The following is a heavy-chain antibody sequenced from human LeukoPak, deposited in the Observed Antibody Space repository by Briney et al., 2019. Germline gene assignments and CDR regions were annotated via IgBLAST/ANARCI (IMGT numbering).Heavy chain of an antibody. D-gene: IGHD3-22*01. CDR1: GGSFSGYY. CDR2: INHSGST. Sequence: PSETLSLTCAVYGGSFSGYYWSWIRQPPGKGLEWIGEINHSGSTNYNPSLKSRVTTSIDTSKKQFSLNPGAVTAADTAVYYCARHFRREVLIGSAFDIWGQGTMVTVSS. V-gene: IGHV4-34*01. J-gene: IGHJ3*02. CDR3: ARHFRREVLIGSAFDI.